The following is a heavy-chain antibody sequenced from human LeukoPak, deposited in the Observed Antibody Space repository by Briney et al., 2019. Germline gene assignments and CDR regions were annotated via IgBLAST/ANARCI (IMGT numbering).Heavy chain of an antibody. CDR2: ISWNSGSI. Sequence: GGSLRLSCAASGFTFDDYAMNWVRQAPGKGLEWVSGISWNSGSIGYADSVKSRFTISRDNAKNSLYLQMNSLRAEDTALYYCAKATYWAFDIWGQGTMVTVSS. CDR3: AKATYWAFDI. CDR1: GFTFDDYA. J-gene: IGHJ3*02. D-gene: IGHD2-15*01. V-gene: IGHV3-9*01.